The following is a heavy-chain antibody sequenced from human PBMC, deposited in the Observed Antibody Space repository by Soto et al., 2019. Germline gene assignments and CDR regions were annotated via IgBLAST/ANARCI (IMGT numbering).Heavy chain of an antibody. CDR3: ANYLGFFTNGVCPSLGNYGMEV. CDR2: ISGSGGST. V-gene: IGHV3-23*01. Sequence: GGSLRLSCAASGFTFSSYAMSWVRQAPGKGLEWVSAISGSGGSTYYADSVKGRFTISRDNSKNTLYLQMNSLRAEDTAVYYCANYLGFFTNGVCPSLGNYGMEVLGQGTTGPVPS. D-gene: IGHD2-8*01. CDR1: GFTFSSYA. J-gene: IGHJ6*02.